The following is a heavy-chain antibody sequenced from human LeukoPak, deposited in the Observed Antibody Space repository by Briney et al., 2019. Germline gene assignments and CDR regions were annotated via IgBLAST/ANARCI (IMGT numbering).Heavy chain of an antibody. CDR1: GYRFTSYW. CDR2: IYPGDSDT. D-gene: IGHD1-26*01. CDR3: ASGYGGWELLGDFDY. Sequence: GESLKISCKGSGYRFTSYWIGWVRPMPGKGLEWMGIIYPGDSDTRYSPSFQGQVTISADKSISTAYLQWSSLKASDTAMYYCASGYGGWELLGDFDYWGQGTLVTVSS. V-gene: IGHV5-51*01. J-gene: IGHJ4*02.